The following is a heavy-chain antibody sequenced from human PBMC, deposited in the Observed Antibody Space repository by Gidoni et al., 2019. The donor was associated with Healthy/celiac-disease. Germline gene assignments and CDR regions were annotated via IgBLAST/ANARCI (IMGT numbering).Heavy chain of an antibody. J-gene: IGHJ6*02. CDR1: GGSLSSGSHS. D-gene: IGHD3-3*01. CDR3: SREPPLSEWLFRTYGIDV. V-gene: IGHV4-39*07. Sequence: QSQPQESSPGLVKPAEHLSLTCTGAGGSLSSGSHSWGWIRQPPGKALGWRGSIYYSGSTYYNPSLKSRVTISVDTSKNPFSLKLSAVTAAYPAVYYGSREPPLSEWLFRTYGIDVWGQGTTVTASS. CDR2: IYYSGST.